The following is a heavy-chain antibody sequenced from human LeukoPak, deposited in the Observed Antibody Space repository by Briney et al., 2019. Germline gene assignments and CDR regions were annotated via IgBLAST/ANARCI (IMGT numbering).Heavy chain of an antibody. D-gene: IGHD5-18*01. V-gene: IGHV4-39*07. Sequence: SETLSLTCSVSGVPISSRSYHWGWIRQPPGKGLEWIGSMYFSGTTYYNPSLKSRVTISVDTSKNQFSLKLSSVTAADTAVYYCARYIGYSHGFGDLGRHFDYWGKGTLVTVSS. CDR3: ARYIGYSHGFGDLGRHFDY. CDR2: MYFSGTT. CDR1: GVPISSRSYH. J-gene: IGHJ4*02.